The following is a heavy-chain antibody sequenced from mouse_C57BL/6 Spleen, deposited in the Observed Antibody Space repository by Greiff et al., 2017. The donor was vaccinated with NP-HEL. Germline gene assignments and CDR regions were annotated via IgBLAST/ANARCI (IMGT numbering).Heavy chain of an antibody. J-gene: IGHJ3*01. CDR2: ILPGSGST. D-gene: IGHD3-2*02. CDR1: GYTFTGYW. Sequence: VQLQQSGAELMKPGASVKLSCKATGYTFTGYWIEWVKQRPGHGLAWIGEILPGSGSTNYNEKFTGKATFPADPSSNTAYMQLSSLTTEDSAIYYCAREGQTDQAFAYWGQGTLVTVSA. CDR3: AREGQTDQAFAY. V-gene: IGHV1-9*01.